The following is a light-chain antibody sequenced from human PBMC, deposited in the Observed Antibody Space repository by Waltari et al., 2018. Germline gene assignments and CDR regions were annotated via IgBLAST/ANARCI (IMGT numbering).Light chain of an antibody. V-gene: IGLV6-57*03. J-gene: IGLJ2*01. Sequence: NFMLTQPHSVSESPGQTVTISCTRSSGSIASNYVQRYQQRPGSAPTTVIYEDNQRPSGVPDRFSGSIDSSSNSASLTISGLKTEDEADYYCQSYDSSTVVFGGGTKLTVL. CDR3: QSYDSSTVV. CDR1: SGSIASNY. CDR2: EDN.